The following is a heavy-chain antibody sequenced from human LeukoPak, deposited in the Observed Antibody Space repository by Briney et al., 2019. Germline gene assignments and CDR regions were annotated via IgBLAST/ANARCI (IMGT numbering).Heavy chain of an antibody. CDR3: ARDRYSGWLRIDY. CDR2: IYHSGNT. J-gene: IGHJ4*02. V-gene: IGHV4-38-2*02. Sequence: SETLSLTCAVSGYSISSGYYWGWIRQPPGTGLEWIGSIYHSGNTYYNPSLKSRVTISVDTSKNQFSLKLSSVTAADTAVYYCARDRYSGWLRIDYWGQGTLVTVSS. CDR1: GYSISSGYY. D-gene: IGHD5-12*01.